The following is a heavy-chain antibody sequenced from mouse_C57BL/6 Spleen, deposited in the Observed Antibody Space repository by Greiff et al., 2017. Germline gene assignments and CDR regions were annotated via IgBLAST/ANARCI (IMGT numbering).Heavy chain of an antibody. V-gene: IGHV1-82*01. CDR2: IYPGDGDT. J-gene: IGHJ2*01. D-gene: IGHD2-12*01. CDR3: ARSDTTYYFDY. CDR1: GYAFSSSW. Sequence: QVQLQQSGPELVKPGASVKISFKASGYAFSSSWMNWVKQRPGKGLEWIGRIYPGDGDTNYNGKFKGKATLTADKSSSTAYMQLSSLTSEDSAVYFCARSDTTYYFDYWGQGTTLTVSS.